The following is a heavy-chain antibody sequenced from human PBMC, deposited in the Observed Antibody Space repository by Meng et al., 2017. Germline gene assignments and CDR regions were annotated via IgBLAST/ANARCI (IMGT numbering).Heavy chain of an antibody. J-gene: IGHJ4*01. V-gene: IGHV3-15*01. CDR2: MKSNVDGGTV. Sequence: RLVGAGGGVVKPGGSLRLSCAASGFTFSNAWMTWVRQAAGKGLEWIGRMKSNVDGGTVDYAAAVKGRFFISRDDSENTFYLQMNSLKTEDTAVYYCSGHVDYWGHGTLVTVSS. CDR3: SGHVDY. CDR1: GFTFSNAW.